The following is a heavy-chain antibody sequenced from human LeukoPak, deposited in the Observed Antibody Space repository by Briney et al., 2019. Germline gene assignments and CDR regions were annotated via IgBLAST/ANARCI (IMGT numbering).Heavy chain of an antibody. D-gene: IGHD4-17*01. CDR2: IYSGGST. J-gene: IGHJ3*02. CDR1: GFTVSSNY. CDR3: AREPLDQYGDNASDI. V-gene: IGHV3-53*01. Sequence: GGSLRLSCAASGFTVSSNYMSWVRQAPGKGLEWVSVIYSGGSTYYADSVKGRFTISRDNSKNTLYLQMNSLRAEGTAVYYCAREPLDQYGDNASDIWGQGTMVTVSS.